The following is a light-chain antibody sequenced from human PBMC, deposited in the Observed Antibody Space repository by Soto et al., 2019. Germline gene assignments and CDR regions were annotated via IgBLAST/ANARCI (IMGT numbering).Light chain of an antibody. CDR1: QSINIY. CDR3: QQSFSTPQT. J-gene: IGKJ4*01. V-gene: IGKV1-39*01. CDR2: VAS. Sequence: DIQMTQSPSSLSASVGDSVTITCRARQSINIYLSWYQQKPGKAPKLLINVASTLQGGVPSRFSGSGSGTEFTLAISSLQPEDSATYYCQQSFSTPQTFGGGTRVEI.